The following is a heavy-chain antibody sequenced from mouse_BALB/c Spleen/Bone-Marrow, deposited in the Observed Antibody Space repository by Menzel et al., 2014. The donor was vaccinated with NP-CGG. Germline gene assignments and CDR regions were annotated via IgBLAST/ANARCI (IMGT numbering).Heavy chain of an antibody. CDR2: INPNNGGT. V-gene: IGHV1-18*01. D-gene: IGHD1-2*01. CDR3: AREDYGASFPY. CDR1: GYTFTEYT. Sequence: QLQQSGPELVKPGASVKISCKTTGYTFTEYTMHWVPQSHGKSLEWIGGINPNNGGTSYNQKFKVKATLTVDKSYSTAYMALSSLTSEDSAVYYCAREDYGASFPYWSQGTLVTASA. J-gene: IGHJ3*01.